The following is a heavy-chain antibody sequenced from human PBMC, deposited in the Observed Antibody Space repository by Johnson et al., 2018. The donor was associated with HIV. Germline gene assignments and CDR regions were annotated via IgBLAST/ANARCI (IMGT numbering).Heavy chain of an antibody. CDR2: IYSDGGT. CDR1: GLTVSGNY. J-gene: IGHJ3*02. D-gene: IGHD1-26*01. V-gene: IGHV3-66*01. CDR3: ARYGISFVGATTVKWAFDI. Sequence: VQLVESGGGLVQPGRSLRLSCAASGLTVSGNYMNWVRQAPGKGLEWVSVIYSDGGTYYADSVQGRFTLSRDNSQNTLYLQMNSLRAEDTAVYYCARYGISFVGATTVKWAFDIWGQGTMVTVSS.